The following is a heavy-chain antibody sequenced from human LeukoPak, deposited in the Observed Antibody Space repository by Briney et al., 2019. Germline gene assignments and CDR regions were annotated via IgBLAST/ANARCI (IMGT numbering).Heavy chain of an antibody. D-gene: IGHD6-19*01. V-gene: IGHV4-59*01. CDR2: IYYSGST. CDR1: GGSISSYY. J-gene: IGHJ6*02. Sequence: SETLSLTCTVSGGSISSYYWSWVRQPPGKGLEWIGYIYYSGSTNYNPSLKSRVTISVDTCKNKFSLKLSYVTAKDTAVYYCARTRWLARHYYYGMDVWGQGTTVTVSS. CDR3: ARTRWLARHYYYGMDV.